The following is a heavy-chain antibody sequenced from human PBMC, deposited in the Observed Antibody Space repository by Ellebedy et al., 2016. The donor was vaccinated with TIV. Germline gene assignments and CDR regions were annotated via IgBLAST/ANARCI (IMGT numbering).Heavy chain of an antibody. CDR3: ARSLTTVTLNGFDV. V-gene: IGHV2-70*01. J-gene: IGHJ3*01. Sequence: SGPTLVKPTQTLTLTCSFSGFSLNTPAMCISWIRQAPGKALEWLALIDWLGDGYYHYSLTTRLSISKDTSKDQVVLTMTNVDPADTATYYCARSLTTVTLNGFDVWGRGTSVTVSS. CDR2: IDWLGDG. CDR1: GFSLNTPAMC. D-gene: IGHD4-17*01.